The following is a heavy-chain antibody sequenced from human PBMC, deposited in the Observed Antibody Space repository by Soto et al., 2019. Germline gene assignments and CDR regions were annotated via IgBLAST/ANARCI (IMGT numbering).Heavy chain of an antibody. J-gene: IGHJ4*02. CDR2: IYYSGST. CDR3: ARDVFGDLYYFDY. Sequence: LSLTCTVSGGSISSGGYYWSWIRQHPGKGLEWIGYIYYSGSTYYNPSLKSRVTISVDTSKNQFSLKLSSVTAADTAVYYCARDVFGDLYYFDYWGQGTLVTVSS. CDR1: GGSISSGGYY. V-gene: IGHV4-31*03. D-gene: IGHD3-10*01.